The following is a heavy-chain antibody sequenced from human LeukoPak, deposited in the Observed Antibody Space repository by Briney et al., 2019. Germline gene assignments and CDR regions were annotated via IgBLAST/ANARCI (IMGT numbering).Heavy chain of an antibody. CDR1: GGSISSYY. Sequence: PSETLSLTCTVSGGSISSYYWSWIRQPAGKGLECIGYIHYTGSTNYNPSLKSRVTISVDTSKNQFSLKLRSVTAADTAVYYCAREQPDSSGYYYYYYMDVWGKGTTVTISS. D-gene: IGHD3-22*01. CDR3: AREQPDSSGYYYYYYMDV. V-gene: IGHV4-59*01. CDR2: IHYTGST. J-gene: IGHJ6*03.